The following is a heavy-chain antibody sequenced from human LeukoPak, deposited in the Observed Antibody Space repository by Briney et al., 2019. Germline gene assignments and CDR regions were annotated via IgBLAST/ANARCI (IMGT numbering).Heavy chain of an antibody. V-gene: IGHV4-38-2*02. CDR2: INHSGST. Sequence: SETLSLTCTVSGYSLRNGYFWGWVRQSPGKGLEWIGEINHSGSTNYNPSLKSRVTISVDTSKNQFSLKLSSVTAADTAVYYCARGRGLYYYYGMDVWGQGTTVTVSS. J-gene: IGHJ6*02. CDR1: GYSLRNGYF. CDR3: ARGRGLYYYYGMDV. D-gene: IGHD3-10*01.